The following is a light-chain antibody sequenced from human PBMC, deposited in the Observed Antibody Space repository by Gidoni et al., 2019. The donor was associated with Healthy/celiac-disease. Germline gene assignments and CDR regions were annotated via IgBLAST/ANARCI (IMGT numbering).Light chain of an antibody. V-gene: IGKV3-20*01. CDR3: QQYGSSPQYT. Sequence: EIVLTQSPGTRSVSPGERATLSCRASQSVSSSFLAWYQPKPGQAPRRLIYGASSRATGIPDRFSSSGSGTDFTLIISRLEPEDFAVYYCQQYGSSPQYTFGQGTKLEIK. CDR1: QSVSSSF. CDR2: GAS. J-gene: IGKJ2*01.